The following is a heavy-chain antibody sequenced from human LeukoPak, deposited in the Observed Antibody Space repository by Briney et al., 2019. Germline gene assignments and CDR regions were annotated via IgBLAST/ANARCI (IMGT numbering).Heavy chain of an antibody. Sequence: PGGSLRLSCAASGFTFSSYSMNWVRQGPGKGLEWVSCISSSSSYIYYADSVKGRFTSSRDNAKNSLYLQMNSLRAEDTAVYYCARGRGIAAAGTTDAYYYYGMDVWGQGTTVTVSS. CDR3: ARGRGIAAAGTTDAYYYYGMDV. CDR1: GFTFSSYS. J-gene: IGHJ6*02. V-gene: IGHV3-21*01. CDR2: ISSSSSYI. D-gene: IGHD6-13*01.